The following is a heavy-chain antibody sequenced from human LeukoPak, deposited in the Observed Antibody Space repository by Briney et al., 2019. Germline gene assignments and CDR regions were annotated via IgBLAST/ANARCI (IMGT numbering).Heavy chain of an antibody. CDR3: VYSTSRDCVGTSCLNWFDP. D-gene: IGHD2-2*01. V-gene: IGHV2-5*01. Sequence: TLSLTCTVSGGSISSNYWSWIRQPPGKALEWLALIYWNDDKRYSPSLQSRLTITKDISKNQVVLTMTNMDPVDTATYFCVYSTSRDCVGTSCLNWFDPWAREPWSPSPQ. CDR1: GGSISSNYW. J-gene: IGHJ5*02. CDR2: IYWNDDK.